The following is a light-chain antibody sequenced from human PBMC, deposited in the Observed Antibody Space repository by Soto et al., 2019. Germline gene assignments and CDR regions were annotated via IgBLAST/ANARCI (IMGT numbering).Light chain of an antibody. Sequence: QSVLTQPPSASGSPGQSVTISCTGTSSDVGGYNYVSWYQQHPGKAPKLLIYEVSKRPSGVPGRFSGSKSGNTASLTVSGLQSEDEAHYYCGSYAGSNNPVFGGGTKLTVL. CDR2: EVS. CDR1: SSDVGGYNY. J-gene: IGLJ3*02. CDR3: GSYAGSNNPV. V-gene: IGLV2-8*01.